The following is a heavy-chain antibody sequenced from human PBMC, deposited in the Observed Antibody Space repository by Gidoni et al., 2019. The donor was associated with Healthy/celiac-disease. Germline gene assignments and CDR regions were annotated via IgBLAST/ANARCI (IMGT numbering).Heavy chain of an antibody. CDR3: ARDRTRVYYYDSSGPTQGWFDP. V-gene: IGHV3-30-3*01. Sequence: QVQLVESGGGVVQPGRSLRLSCAASGFTFSSYAMHWVRQAPGKGLEWVAVISYDGSNKYYADSVKGRFTISRDNSKNTLYLQMNSLRAEDTAVYYCARDRTRVYYYDSSGPTQGWFDPWGQGTLVTVSS. CDR2: ISYDGSNK. CDR1: GFTFSSYA. J-gene: IGHJ5*02. D-gene: IGHD3-22*01.